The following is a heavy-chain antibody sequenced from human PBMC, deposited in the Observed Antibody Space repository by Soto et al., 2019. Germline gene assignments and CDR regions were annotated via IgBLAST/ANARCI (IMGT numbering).Heavy chain of an antibody. Sequence: SETLSLTCTVSGDSIISSDFYWGWVRQPPGKGLEWIGSIFYLGSSYYNPSLKSRVTMSVDTSKNLFSLRLRSVTAADTALYFCARHSLALRKNNWFDPWGQGIMVTVSS. CDR1: GDSIISSDFY. J-gene: IGHJ5*02. CDR3: ARHSLALRKNNWFDP. V-gene: IGHV4-39*01. D-gene: IGHD3-3*02. CDR2: IFYLGSS.